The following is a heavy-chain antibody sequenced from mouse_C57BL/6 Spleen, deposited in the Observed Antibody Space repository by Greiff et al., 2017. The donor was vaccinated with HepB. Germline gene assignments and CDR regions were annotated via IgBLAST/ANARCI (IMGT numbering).Heavy chain of an antibody. Sequence: VQLQQSGAELVRPGASVKLSCTASGFNIKDYYMHWVKQRPEQGLEWIGRIDPEDGDTEYAPKFQGKATMTAVTSSNTAYLQLSSLTSEDTAVYYCTTWGVGAMDYWGQGTSVTVSS. CDR2: IDPEDGDT. J-gene: IGHJ4*01. CDR1: GFNIKDYY. D-gene: IGHD1-1*01. V-gene: IGHV14-1*01. CDR3: TTWGVGAMDY.